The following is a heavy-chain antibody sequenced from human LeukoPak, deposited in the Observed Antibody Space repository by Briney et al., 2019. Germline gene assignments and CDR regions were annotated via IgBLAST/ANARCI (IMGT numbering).Heavy chain of an antibody. Sequence: GESLKISCKGSGYTFTSYWIGWVRQMPGKGLEWMGIIYPGDSDTRYSPSFQGQVTISADKSITTAYLQWSSLKASDTAMYYRARGTDYYDSTGYPIDYWGQGTLVTVSS. CDR3: ARGTDYYDSTGYPIDY. CDR1: GYTFTSYW. D-gene: IGHD3-22*01. V-gene: IGHV5-51*01. CDR2: IYPGDSDT. J-gene: IGHJ4*02.